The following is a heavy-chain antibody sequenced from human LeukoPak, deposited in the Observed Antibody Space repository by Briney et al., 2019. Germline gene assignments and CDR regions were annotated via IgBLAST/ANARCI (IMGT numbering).Heavy chain of an antibody. Sequence: ASVKVSCKASGYTFTSYGISWVRQAPGQGLEWMGWISAYNGNTNYAQKLQGRVTMTTDTSTRTAYMELRSLRSDDTAVYYCARDKLRFLEWPDAFDIWGQGTMVTVSS. CDR2: ISAYNGNT. V-gene: IGHV1-18*01. J-gene: IGHJ3*02. CDR1: GYTFTSYG. D-gene: IGHD3-3*01. CDR3: ARDKLRFLEWPDAFDI.